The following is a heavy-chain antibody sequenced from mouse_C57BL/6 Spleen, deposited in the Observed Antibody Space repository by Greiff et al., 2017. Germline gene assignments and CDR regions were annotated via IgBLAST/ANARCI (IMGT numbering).Heavy chain of an antibody. CDR2: IYPGDGDT. V-gene: IGHV1-82*01. CDR1: GYAFSSSW. CDR3: ARISGTGGNFDY. Sequence: QVQLQQSGPELVKPGASVKISCKASGYAFSSSWMNWVKQRPGKGLEWIGRIYPGDGDTNYNGKFKGKATLTADKSSSTAYMQLSSLTSEDSAVYFCARISGTGGNFDYWGQGTTLTVSS. D-gene: IGHD4-1*01. J-gene: IGHJ2*01.